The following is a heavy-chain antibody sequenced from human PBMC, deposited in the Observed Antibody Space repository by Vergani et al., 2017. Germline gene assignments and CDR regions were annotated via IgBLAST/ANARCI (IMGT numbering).Heavy chain of an antibody. Sequence: EVQLVESGGGLVQPGGSLRLSCAASGFTFSSYWMNWVRQAPGKGLVWVSRINSDGSSTSYADSVKGRFTIARDNAKNTMYLQMNSLRAEGTAVYYCAIDYSGSYLPDDATDSGGEGTMVTV. D-gene: IGHD1-26*01. CDR2: INSDGSST. V-gene: IGHV3-74*01. CDR1: GFTFSSYW. J-gene: IGHJ3*02. CDR3: AIDYSGSYLPDDATDS.